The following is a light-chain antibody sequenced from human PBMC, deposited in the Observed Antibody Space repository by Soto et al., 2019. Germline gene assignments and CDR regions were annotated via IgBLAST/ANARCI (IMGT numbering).Light chain of an antibody. Sequence: QSVLTQPPSVSGAPGQRVTISCTGSRSNIGAGYAVHWYQQLPGAAPTLLIYNTDGRPSGVPDRFSGSKSGTSASLAITGLQAEDEADYYCQSYDSSRSGVVVFGGGTKLTVL. CDR1: RSNIGAGYA. J-gene: IGLJ2*01. CDR3: QSYDSSRSGVVV. CDR2: NTD. V-gene: IGLV1-40*01.